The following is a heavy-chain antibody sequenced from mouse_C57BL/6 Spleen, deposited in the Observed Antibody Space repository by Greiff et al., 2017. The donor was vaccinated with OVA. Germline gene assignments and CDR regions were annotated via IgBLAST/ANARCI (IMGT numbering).Heavy chain of an antibody. V-gene: IGHV5-4*01. CDR1: GFTFSSYA. CDR2: ISDGGSYT. J-gene: IGHJ1*03. D-gene: IGHD1-1*01. Sequence: EVQGVESGGGLVKPGGSLKLSCAASGFTFSSYAMSWVRQTPEKRLEWVATISDGGSYTYYPDNVKGRFPISRDNAKNNLYLQMSHLKSEDTAMYYCAREGSTVVPWYFDVWGTGTTVTVSS. CDR3: AREGSTVVPWYFDV.